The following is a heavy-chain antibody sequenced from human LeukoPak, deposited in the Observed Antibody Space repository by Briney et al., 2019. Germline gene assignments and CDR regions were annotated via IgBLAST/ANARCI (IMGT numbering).Heavy chain of an antibody. J-gene: IGHJ4*02. CDR2: IIPIFGTA. Sequence: ASVKVSCKASGGTFSSYAISWVRQAPGQGLEWMGGIIPIFGTANYAQKFRGRVTITADKSTRTAYMELSSLRSEDTAVYYCARPLEGYGGNLLAVAGYWGQGTLVTVSS. CDR3: ARPLEGYGGNLLAVAGY. D-gene: IGHD4-23*01. CDR1: GGTFSSYA. V-gene: IGHV1-69*06.